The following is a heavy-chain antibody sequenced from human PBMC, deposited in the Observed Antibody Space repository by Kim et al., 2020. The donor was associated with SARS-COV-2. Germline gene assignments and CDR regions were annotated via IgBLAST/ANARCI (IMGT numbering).Heavy chain of an antibody. CDR3: ARGGRFSHDFWSGSSGGRLDS. Sequence: SETLSLTCTVSGGSISSGDYYWNWIRQPPGKGLEWIGYISNSGSIYYNPSLKSRVSVSLDASENQFSLRLSSVTAADTALYYCARGGRFSHDFWSGSSGGRLDSWGQGALVIVSS. V-gene: IGHV4-30-4*01. CDR1: GGSISSGDYY. CDR2: ISNSGSI. J-gene: IGHJ4*02. D-gene: IGHD3-3*01.